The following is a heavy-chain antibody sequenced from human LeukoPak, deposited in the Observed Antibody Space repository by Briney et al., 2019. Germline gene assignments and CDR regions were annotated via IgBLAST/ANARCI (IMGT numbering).Heavy chain of an antibody. V-gene: IGHV4-59*12. D-gene: IGHD2-8*01. CDR1: GGSISTYY. CDR2: IHYSGST. J-gene: IGHJ4*02. CDR3: ARGYCTNAVCSLGPTQA. Sequence: SETLSLTCTVSGGSISTYYWSWIRQPPEKGLEWIGYIHYSGSTSYNPSLKSRVTMSVDTSKNQFSLKLSSVTAADTAVYYCARGYCTNAVCSLGPTQAWGQGTLVTVSS.